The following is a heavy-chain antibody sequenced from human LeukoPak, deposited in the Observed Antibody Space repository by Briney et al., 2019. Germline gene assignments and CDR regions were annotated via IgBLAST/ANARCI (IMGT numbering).Heavy chain of an antibody. D-gene: IGHD4-23*01. J-gene: IGHJ5*02. Sequence: ASVKVSCKTSGDTFRRYAIIWVRQAPGQGLEWMGGIIPMFGAANYAQKLQGRVTFTADKSTNTVYMDLRSLTSEDTAVYYCARDNSVEDTAWWFDPWGQGTLVTVSS. V-gene: IGHV1-69*06. CDR3: ARDNSVEDTAWWFDP. CDR2: IIPMFGAA. CDR1: GDTFRRYA.